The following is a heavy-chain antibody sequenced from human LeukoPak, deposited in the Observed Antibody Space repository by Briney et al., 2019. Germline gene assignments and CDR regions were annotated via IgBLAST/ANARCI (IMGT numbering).Heavy chain of an antibody. V-gene: IGHV1-18*01. D-gene: IGHD4-17*01. Sequence: ASVKASCKASGYTFTSYGISWVRQAPGQGLEWMGWISAYNGNTNYAQKLQGRVTMTTDTSTSTAYMELRSLRSDDTAVYYCARGRPTVTIYYSYGMDVWGQGTTVTVSS. J-gene: IGHJ6*02. CDR2: ISAYNGNT. CDR1: GYTFTSYG. CDR3: ARGRPTVTIYYSYGMDV.